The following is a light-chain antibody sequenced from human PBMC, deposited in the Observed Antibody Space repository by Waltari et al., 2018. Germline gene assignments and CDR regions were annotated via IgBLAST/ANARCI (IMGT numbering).Light chain of an antibody. Sequence: QSALTQPASVSGSPGQSITSFCSGTSSDVGYYNFVSWCQQHPRKPPQVILYEVTMRPSGVSNRFSGSKSGNTASLTISGLQAEDEAEYFCCSFAGSVTFVVFGGGTKVTVL. CDR1: SSDVGYYNF. CDR3: CSFAGSVTFVV. V-gene: IGLV2-23*02. CDR2: EVT. J-gene: IGLJ2*01.